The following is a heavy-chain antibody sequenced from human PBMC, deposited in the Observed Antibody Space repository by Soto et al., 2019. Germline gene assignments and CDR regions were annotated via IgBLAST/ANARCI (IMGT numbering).Heavy chain of an antibody. D-gene: IGHD6-25*01. V-gene: IGHV4-39*01. Sequence: SETLSLTCTVSGGSISSSSYYWGWIRQPPGKGLEWIGSIYYSGSTYYNPSLKSRVTISVDTSKNQFSLKLSSVTAADTAVYYCARLDFIAAAGYYFDYWGPGTLVTVSS. J-gene: IGHJ4*02. CDR3: ARLDFIAAAGYYFDY. CDR2: IYYSGST. CDR1: GGSISSSSYY.